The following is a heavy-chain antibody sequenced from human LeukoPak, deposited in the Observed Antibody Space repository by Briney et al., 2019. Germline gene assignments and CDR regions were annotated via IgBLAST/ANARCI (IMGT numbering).Heavy chain of an antibody. Sequence: PGGSLRLSCAASGFTFSSYGMHWVRQAPGKGLEWVAVISYDGSKKYYAESVKGRFTISRDNSKNTLYLQMNSLRGEDTAVYYCAKDNVDVWGKGTTVTVSS. CDR2: ISYDGSKK. V-gene: IGHV3-30*18. CDR3: AKDNVDV. CDR1: GFTFSSYG. J-gene: IGHJ6*04.